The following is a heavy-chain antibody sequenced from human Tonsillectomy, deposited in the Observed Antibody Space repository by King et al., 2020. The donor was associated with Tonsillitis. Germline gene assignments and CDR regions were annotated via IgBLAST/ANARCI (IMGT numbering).Heavy chain of an antibody. J-gene: IGHJ4*02. Sequence: EVQLVESGGGLVQPGGSLKLSCAASGFTFSGSAMHWVRQASGKGLEWVGRIRSKANSYATAYAASVKGRFTISRDDSKNTAYLRMNSLKTEDTAVYYCTSGFSSTSFDYWGQGTLVTVSS. D-gene: IGHD2-2*01. CDR1: GFTFSGSA. V-gene: IGHV3-73*01. CDR2: IRSKANSYAT. CDR3: TSGFSSTSFDY.